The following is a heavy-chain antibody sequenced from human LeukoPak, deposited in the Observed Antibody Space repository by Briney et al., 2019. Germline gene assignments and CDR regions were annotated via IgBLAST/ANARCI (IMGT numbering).Heavy chain of an antibody. V-gene: IGHV6-1*01. CDR1: GDSVSSNSAA. Sequence: SQTLSLTCAISGDSVSSNSAAWNWIRQSPSRGLEWLGRTYYRSKWYNDSAVSVKSRITINPDTSKNQFSLQLNSVTPQDTAVCYCARVRLLWFGELSPRYFDYWGQGTLVTVSS. D-gene: IGHD3-10*01. CDR3: ARVRLLWFGELSPRYFDY. J-gene: IGHJ4*02. CDR2: TYYRSKWYN.